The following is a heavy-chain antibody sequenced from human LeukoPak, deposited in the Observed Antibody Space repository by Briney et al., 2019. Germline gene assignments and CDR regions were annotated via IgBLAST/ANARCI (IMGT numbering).Heavy chain of an antibody. D-gene: IGHD1-20*01. CDR1: GFTFSSYA. J-gene: IGHJ4*02. CDR3: AKVKWKLIGYFDY. Sequence: GGSLRLSCAASGFTFSSYAMSWVRQAPGKGLEWVSAISGSGGSTYYADSVKGRFTISRDDSKNTLFLQMNSLRAEDTAVYFCAKVKWKLIGYFDYWGQGTLVTVSS. V-gene: IGHV3-23*01. CDR2: ISGSGGST.